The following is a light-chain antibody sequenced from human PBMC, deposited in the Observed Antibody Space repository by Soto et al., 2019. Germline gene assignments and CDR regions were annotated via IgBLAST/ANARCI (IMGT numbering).Light chain of an antibody. J-gene: IGLJ1*01. CDR2: EVT. CDR1: SSDVGGYNY. CDR3: CSYTSGTSV. Sequence: QSVLTQPASVSGSPGQSITISCTGTSSDVGGYNYVSWYQQHPVKAPKLMIYEVTNRPSGISHRFSGSKSGNTASLTISGLQAEDEADYYCCSYTSGTSVFGTGTKLTVL. V-gene: IGLV2-14*01.